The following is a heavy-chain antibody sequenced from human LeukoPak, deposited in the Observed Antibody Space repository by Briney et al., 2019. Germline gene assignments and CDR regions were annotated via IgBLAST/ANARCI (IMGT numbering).Heavy chain of an antibody. J-gene: IGHJ4*02. CDR3: ARYHTSGWYFDY. V-gene: IGHV6-1*01. CDR1: GDSVSSHSAA. D-gene: IGHD6-19*01. Sequence: QPAPTLAKPWQTLSVTCGISGDSVSSHSAAWNWIRQSPSSGRDRRGRKYYRSKWYNDYAESVKSRITLNADTSKNQFSLQLNSVTPEDTAVYYCARYHTSGWYFDYWGQGTLLTVYS. CDR2: KYYRSKWYN.